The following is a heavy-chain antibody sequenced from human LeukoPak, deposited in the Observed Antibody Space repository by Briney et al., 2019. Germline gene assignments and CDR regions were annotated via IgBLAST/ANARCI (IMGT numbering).Heavy chain of an antibody. CDR2: TYYRSKWYN. D-gene: IGHD3-3*01. Sequence: SQTLSLTCAISGDSVSSNSAAWNWIRQSPSRGLEWLGRTYYRSKWYNDYAVSVKSRITINPDTSKNQFSLQLNSVTPEDTAVYYCAREPRFRSGATDENYYYYGMDVWGQGTTVTVSS. CDR1: GDSVSSNSAA. V-gene: IGHV6-1*01. J-gene: IGHJ6*02. CDR3: AREPRFRSGATDENYYYYGMDV.